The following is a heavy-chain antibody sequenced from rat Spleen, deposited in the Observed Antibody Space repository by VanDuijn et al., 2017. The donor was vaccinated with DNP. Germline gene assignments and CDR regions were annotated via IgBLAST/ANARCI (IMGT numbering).Heavy chain of an antibody. D-gene: IGHD1-12*01. J-gene: IGHJ4*01. Sequence: EVQLVESGGGLVQPGRSMKVSCAASGFTFSNYDMAWVRQAPTKGLEWVASISYDDSTTYYRDSVKGRFTISRNHAESTQYLQMDSLRSEDTATYYCARHRTIMPYYYAMDAWGQGASVTVSS. CDR3: ARHRTIMPYYYAMDA. CDR2: ISYDDSTT. V-gene: IGHV5-29*01. CDR1: GFTFSNYD.